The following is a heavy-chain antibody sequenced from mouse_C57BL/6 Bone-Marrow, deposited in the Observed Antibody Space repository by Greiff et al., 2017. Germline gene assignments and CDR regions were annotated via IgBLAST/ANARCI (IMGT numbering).Heavy chain of an antibody. CDR2: IYPGSGST. J-gene: IGHJ1*03. CDR3: ARDGPWYFDV. CDR1: GYTFTSYW. V-gene: IGHV1-55*01. D-gene: IGHD2-3*01. Sequence: QVQLQQPGAELVTPGASVTMSCKASGYTFTSYWITWVKQRPGQGLEWIGDIYPGSGSTNYTEKFKSKATLTVDTSSSTAYIQLSSLTSEDSAVYYCARDGPWYFDVWGTGTTVTVSA.